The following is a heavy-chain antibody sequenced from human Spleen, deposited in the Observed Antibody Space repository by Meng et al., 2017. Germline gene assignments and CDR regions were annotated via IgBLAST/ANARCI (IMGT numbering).Heavy chain of an antibody. D-gene: IGHD6-19*01. CDR1: GGSISRIDW. V-gene: IGHV4/OR15-8*02. Sequence: QVHVRESGPGLVKPSGSLSPTWVGSGGSISRIDWWSWVRQPPGKGLEWIGEIYHGGDTNYNPSLKSRVTIAIDKSKNQFSLKLSSVTAADTAVYYCASWIYSCGWQWGQGALVTVSS. J-gene: IGHJ4*02. CDR3: ASWIYSCGWQ. CDR2: IYHGGDT.